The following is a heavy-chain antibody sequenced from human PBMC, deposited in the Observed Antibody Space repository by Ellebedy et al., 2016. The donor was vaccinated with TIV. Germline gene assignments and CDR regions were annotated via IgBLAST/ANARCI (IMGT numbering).Heavy chain of an antibody. CDR3: ARDYGSGSYPLY. V-gene: IGHV3-30*03. CDR1: GFTFSSYG. J-gene: IGHJ4*02. CDR2: ISYDGSNK. Sequence: GESLKISXAASGFTFSSYGMHWVRQAPGKGLEWVAVISYDGSNKYYADSVKGRFTISRDNSKNTLYLQMNSLRAEDTAVYYCARDYGSGSYPLYWGQGTLVTVSS. D-gene: IGHD3-10*01.